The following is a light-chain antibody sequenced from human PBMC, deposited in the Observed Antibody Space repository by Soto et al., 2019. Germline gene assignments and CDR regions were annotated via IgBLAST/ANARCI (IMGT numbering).Light chain of an antibody. CDR1: QLFSSN. CDR3: QQYNNWPRT. V-gene: IGKV3-15*01. CDR2: GAS. Sequence: EIVMRQSPATLSVSAGESVTLSSRASQLFSSNLAWYQHKPGQAPRLLIYGASTRDTGVPDRFSGSASGTEFTLTISSLQSEDFAVYYCQQYNNWPRTFGQGTRLEIK. J-gene: IGKJ5*01.